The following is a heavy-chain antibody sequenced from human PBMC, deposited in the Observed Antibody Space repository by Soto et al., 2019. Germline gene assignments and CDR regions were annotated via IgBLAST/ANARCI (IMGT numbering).Heavy chain of an antibody. CDR3: ARDLSPYCSGGSCYSNHWFDP. CDR2: IYYSGST. CDR1: GFSIISYY. Sequence: SETLSLTCTVSGFSIISYYWSCIRQPPGNGLEWIGYIYYSGSTNYNPSLKSRVTISVDTSKNQFSLKLSSVTAADTAVYYCARDLSPYCSGGSCYSNHWFDPWGQGTTVTVS. J-gene: IGHJ5*02. D-gene: IGHD2-15*01. V-gene: IGHV4-59*01.